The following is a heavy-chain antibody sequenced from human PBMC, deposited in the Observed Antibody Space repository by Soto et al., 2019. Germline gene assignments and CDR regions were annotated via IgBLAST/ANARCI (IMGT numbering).Heavy chain of an antibody. CDR3: ARGPQTGYSSSWLLHWYFDL. Sequence: QVQLVESGGGLVKPGGSLRLSCAASGFTFSDYYMSWIRQAPGKGLEWVSYISSSGSTIYYADSVKGRFTISRDNAKNSLYLQMNSLRAEDTAVYYCARGPQTGYSSSWLLHWYFDLWGRGTLVTVSS. CDR1: GFTFSDYY. V-gene: IGHV3-11*01. J-gene: IGHJ2*01. D-gene: IGHD6-13*01. CDR2: ISSSGSTI.